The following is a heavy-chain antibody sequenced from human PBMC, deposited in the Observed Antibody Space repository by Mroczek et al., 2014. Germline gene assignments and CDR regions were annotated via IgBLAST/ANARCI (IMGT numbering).Heavy chain of an antibody. CDR1: GFTFSSYA. D-gene: IGHD6-13*01. CDR2: ISYDGSNK. V-gene: IGHV3-30-3*01. J-gene: IGHJ4*02. CDR3: ARDGIAARKRIHAFDY. Sequence: QVQLVESGGGVVQPGRSLRLSCAASGFTFSSYAMHWVRQAPGKGLEWVAVISYDGSNKYYADSVKGRFTISRDNSKNTLYLQMNSLRAEDTAVYYCARDGIAARKRIHAFDYWGQGTPGHPSPQ.